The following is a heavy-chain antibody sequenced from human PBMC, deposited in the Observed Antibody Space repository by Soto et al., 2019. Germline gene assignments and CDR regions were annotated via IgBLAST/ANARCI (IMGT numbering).Heavy chain of an antibody. Sequence: ASVKVSCKASGYTFTSYYIHWVRQAPGQGLEWMGIINPSGGSTSYAQKFQGRVTMTRDTSTSTVYMELSSLRSEDTAVYYCARTANYGDYVDAFDIWGQGTMVTVSS. CDR1: GYTFTSYY. CDR2: INPSGGST. J-gene: IGHJ3*02. D-gene: IGHD4-17*01. CDR3: ARTANYGDYVDAFDI. V-gene: IGHV1-46*03.